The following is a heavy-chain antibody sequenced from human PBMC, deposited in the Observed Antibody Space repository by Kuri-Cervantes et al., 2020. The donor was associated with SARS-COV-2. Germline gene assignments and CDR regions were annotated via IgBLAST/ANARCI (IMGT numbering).Heavy chain of an antibody. Sequence: SVKVSCKASGYTFTGYYMHWVRQAPGQGLEWMGGIIPIFGTANYAQKFQGRVTITADESTSTAYMELSSLRSEDTAVYYCANWPPYGDYAEYAFDIWGQGTMVTVSS. CDR1: GYTFTGYY. J-gene: IGHJ3*02. CDR3: ANWPPYGDYAEYAFDI. D-gene: IGHD4-17*01. V-gene: IGHV1-69*13. CDR2: IIPIFGTA.